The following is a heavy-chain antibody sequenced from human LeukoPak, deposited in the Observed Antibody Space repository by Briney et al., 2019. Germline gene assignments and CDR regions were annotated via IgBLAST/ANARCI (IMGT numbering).Heavy chain of an antibody. J-gene: IGHJ3*02. D-gene: IGHD2-2*01. CDR1: GYTFTTFW. V-gene: IGHV5-10-1*01. CDR3: ARISKVPNALRYSFDI. CDR2: FDPSNSYT. Sequence: GESLRISCQGSGYTFTTFWINWVRQLPGRGLEWVVRFDPSNSYTNYSPSFQGHVAISFDKSINTAYLQWSGLRASDTAMYYCARISKVPNALRYSFDIWGQGTMVTVSS.